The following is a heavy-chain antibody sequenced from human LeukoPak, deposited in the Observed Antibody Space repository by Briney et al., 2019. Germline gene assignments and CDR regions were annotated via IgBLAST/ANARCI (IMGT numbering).Heavy chain of an antibody. Sequence: ASVKVSCKASGYTFTSYGISWVRQAPGQGLEWMGWISAYNGNTNYAQKLQGRVTMTTDTSTSTAYMELRSLRSDDTAVYYCARDDCGGDCYDRDYYFDYWGQGTLVTVSS. CDR1: GYTFTSYG. CDR2: ISAYNGNT. CDR3: ARDDCGGDCYDRDYYFDY. J-gene: IGHJ4*02. D-gene: IGHD2-21*02. V-gene: IGHV1-18*01.